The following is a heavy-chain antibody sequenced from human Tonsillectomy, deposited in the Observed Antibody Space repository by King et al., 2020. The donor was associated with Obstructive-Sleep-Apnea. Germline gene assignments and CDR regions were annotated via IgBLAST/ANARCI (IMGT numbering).Heavy chain of an antibody. D-gene: IGHD5-18*01. V-gene: IGHV4-39*07. CDR1: GGSISSSSYY. J-gene: IGHJ3*02. Sequence: LQLQESGPGLVKPSETLSLTCTVSGGSISSSSYYWGWIRQPTGKGLEWIESIYYTGCTHYNPSLKSRVNISVDTSNNQFSLKLSSVTAADTAVYYCASVRYSYGYLSAFDIWGQGTMVTVSS. CDR2: IYYTGCT. CDR3: ASVRYSYGYLSAFDI.